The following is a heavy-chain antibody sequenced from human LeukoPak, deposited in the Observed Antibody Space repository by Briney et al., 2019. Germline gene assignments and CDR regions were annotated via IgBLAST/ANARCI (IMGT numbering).Heavy chain of an antibody. V-gene: IGHV3-9*01. CDR3: AKDGGATPYYFDY. J-gene: IGHJ4*02. Sequence: GRSLRLSCAASGFTFDDYAMHWVLQAPGKGLEWVSGISWNSGSIGYADSVKGRFTISRDNAKNSLYLQMNSLRAEDTALYYCAKDGGATPYYFDYWGQGTLVTVSS. D-gene: IGHD1-26*01. CDR2: ISWNSGSI. CDR1: GFTFDDYA.